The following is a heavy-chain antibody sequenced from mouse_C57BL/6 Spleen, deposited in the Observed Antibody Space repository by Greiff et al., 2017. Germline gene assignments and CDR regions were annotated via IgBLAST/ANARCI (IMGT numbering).Heavy chain of an antibody. J-gene: IGHJ2*01. V-gene: IGHV1-18*01. CDR2: INPNNGGN. CDR1: GYTFTDYN. Sequence: EVQLQQSGPELVKPGASVKIPCKASGYTFTDYNMDWVKQSHGKSLEWIGDINPNNGGNIYNQKFKGKATLTVDKSSSTAYMELRSLTSEDTAVYYCAREEGLGWFFDYWGQGTTLTVSS. CDR3: AREEGLGWFFDY. D-gene: IGHD2-2*01.